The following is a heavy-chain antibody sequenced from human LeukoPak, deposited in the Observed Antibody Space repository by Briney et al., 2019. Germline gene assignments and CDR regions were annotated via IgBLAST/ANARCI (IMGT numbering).Heavy chain of an antibody. CDR1: GDSISSYY. CDR2: IYYSGST. V-gene: IGHV4-59*12. J-gene: IGHJ5*02. CDR3: ARDRWTFDP. Sequence: PSETLSLTCTVSGDSISSYYWSWIRQPPGKGLEWIGYIYYSGSTYYNPSLKSRVTISVDTSKNQFSLKLSSVTAADTAVYYCARDRWTFDPWGQGTLVTVSS. D-gene: IGHD3/OR15-3a*01.